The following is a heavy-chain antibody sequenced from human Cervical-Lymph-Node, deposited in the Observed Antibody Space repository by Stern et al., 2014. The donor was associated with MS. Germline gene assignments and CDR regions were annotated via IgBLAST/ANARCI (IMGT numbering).Heavy chain of an antibody. CDR1: NASLNSGAYY. CDR2: IYYSGST. J-gene: IGHJ4*02. V-gene: IGHV4-31*03. D-gene: IGHD3-22*01. CDR3: AKVGGVGYQIY. Sequence: VQLVESGPRLVKPSQTLSLTCTVSNASLNSGAYYWSWIRQHPGKGLEWLGYIYYSGSTNYNPSLKSRVAMSVDSSKNQFSLKLTSVTAADTAVYYCAKVGGVGYQIYWGQGTLVTVSS.